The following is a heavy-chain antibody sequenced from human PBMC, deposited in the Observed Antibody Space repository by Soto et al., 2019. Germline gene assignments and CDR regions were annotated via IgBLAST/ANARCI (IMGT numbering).Heavy chain of an antibody. J-gene: IGHJ5*02. D-gene: IGHD6-13*01. V-gene: IGHV4-30-4*01. CDR1: GGSISSGDYY. Sequence: SETLSLTCTVSGGSISSGDYYWSWIRQPPGKGLEWIGYIYYSGSTYYNPSLKSRVTISVDTSKNRFSLKLSSVTAADTAVYYCARALGIAAAGTWWFDPWGQGTLVTVSS. CDR2: IYYSGST. CDR3: ARALGIAAAGTWWFDP.